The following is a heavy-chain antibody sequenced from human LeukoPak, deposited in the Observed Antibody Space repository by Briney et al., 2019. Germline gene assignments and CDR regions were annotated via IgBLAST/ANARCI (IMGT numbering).Heavy chain of an antibody. Sequence: ASVKVSCKASGYTFTGYYTHWVRQAPGQGLEWMGWINPNSGGTNYAQKFQGRVTMTRDTSISTAYMELSRLRSDDTAVYYCARDGSPAAGAYYYYYMDVWGKGTTVTVSS. J-gene: IGHJ6*03. CDR1: GYTFTGYY. CDR2: INPNSGGT. D-gene: IGHD6-13*01. CDR3: ARDGSPAAGAYYYYYMDV. V-gene: IGHV1-2*02.